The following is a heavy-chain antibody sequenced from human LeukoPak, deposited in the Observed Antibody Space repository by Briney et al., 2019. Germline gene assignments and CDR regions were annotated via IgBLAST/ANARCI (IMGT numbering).Heavy chain of an antibody. D-gene: IGHD6-13*01. Sequence: GESLKISCKGSGYSFTSYWIGWVRQMPGKGLEWMGIIYPGDSDTRYSPSFQGQVTISADKSISTAYLQWSSLKASDTAMYYCARQNPPYSSSWCVGAHYGMDVWGQGTTVTVSS. CDR3: ARQNPPYSSSWCVGAHYGMDV. V-gene: IGHV5-51*01. CDR2: IYPGDSDT. J-gene: IGHJ6*02. CDR1: GYSFTSYW.